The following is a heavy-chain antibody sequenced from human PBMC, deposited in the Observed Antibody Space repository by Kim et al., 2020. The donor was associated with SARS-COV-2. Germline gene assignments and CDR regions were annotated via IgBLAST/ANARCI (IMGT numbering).Heavy chain of an antibody. V-gene: IGHV1-3*01. D-gene: IGHD3-3*01. CDR3: ARDGGMRILEW. Sequence: TKYSQKFQGRVTITRDTSASTAYMELSSLRSEDTAVYYCARDGGMRILEWWSQGTLVTVSS. CDR2: T. J-gene: IGHJ4*02.